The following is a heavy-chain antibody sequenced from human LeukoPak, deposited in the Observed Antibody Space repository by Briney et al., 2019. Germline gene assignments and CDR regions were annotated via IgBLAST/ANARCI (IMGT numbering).Heavy chain of an antibody. Sequence: GGSLRLSCAASGFAFSSYAMGWVRQAPGKGLEWVSAISGSGGSTYYADSVKGRFTVSRDNSKNTLYLQMNSLRAEDTAVYYCAKVSVWSGYYSGMDVWGQGTTVTVSS. CDR3: AKVSVWSGYYSGMDV. V-gene: IGHV3-23*01. CDR1: GFAFSSYA. D-gene: IGHD3-3*01. CDR2: ISGSGGST. J-gene: IGHJ6*02.